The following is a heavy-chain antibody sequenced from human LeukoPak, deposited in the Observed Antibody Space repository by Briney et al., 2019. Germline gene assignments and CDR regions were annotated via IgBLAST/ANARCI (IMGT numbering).Heavy chain of an antibody. D-gene: IGHD2-15*01. J-gene: IGHJ3*02. Sequence: PGESLKISCKGSGYSFTSYWIGWVRQMPGKGLEWMGIIYPGDSDTRYSPSFQDQVTISVDKSISTAYLQWSSLKASDTAMYYCARRGYCSGASCFSHAFDIWGQGTMVTVSS. CDR3: ARRGYCSGASCFSHAFDI. CDR2: IYPGDSDT. V-gene: IGHV5-51*01. CDR1: GYSFTSYW.